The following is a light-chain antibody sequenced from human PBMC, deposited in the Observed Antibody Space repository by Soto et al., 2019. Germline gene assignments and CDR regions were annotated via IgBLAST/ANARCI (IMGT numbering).Light chain of an antibody. Sequence: DIQMAQSPSSLSASVGDRVTVTCRASQSISSYLNWYQQKPGKAPKLLIYAASSLQSGVPSRFSGSGSGTDYTLTVRSLQREDFATYYCQQSYTTPPAFGQGTKVEIK. J-gene: IGKJ1*01. CDR2: AAS. CDR1: QSISSY. CDR3: QQSYTTPPA. V-gene: IGKV1-39*01.